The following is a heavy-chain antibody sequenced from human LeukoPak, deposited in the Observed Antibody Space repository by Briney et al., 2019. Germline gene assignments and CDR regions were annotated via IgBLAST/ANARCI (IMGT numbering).Heavy chain of an antibody. J-gene: IGHJ6*03. CDR3: AKADEYYYYYYYLDV. CDR1: GFTFNNHV. CDR2: ISSDGSMK. V-gene: IGHV3-30*04. D-gene: IGHD5-24*01. Sequence: PGGSLRLSCAASGFTFNNHVMHWVRQAPGKGLEWVAVISSDGSMKYYADSVKGRFTIPRDNSQNTLYLQMNSLRSEDTAVYYCAKADEYYYYYYYLDVWGKGTTVTVSS.